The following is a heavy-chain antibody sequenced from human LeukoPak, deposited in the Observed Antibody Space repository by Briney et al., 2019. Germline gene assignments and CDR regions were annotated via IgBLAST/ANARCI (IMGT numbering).Heavy chain of an antibody. Sequence: GASVKVSCKASGGTFSSYVISWVRQAPGQGLEWMGRIIPILGIANYAQKFQGRVTITADKSTSTAYMELSSLRSEDTAVYYCASQKGYYDSSGYGYWGQGTLVTVSS. CDR3: ASQKGYYDSSGYGY. J-gene: IGHJ4*02. CDR2: IIPILGIA. V-gene: IGHV1-69*04. D-gene: IGHD3-22*01. CDR1: GGTFSSYV.